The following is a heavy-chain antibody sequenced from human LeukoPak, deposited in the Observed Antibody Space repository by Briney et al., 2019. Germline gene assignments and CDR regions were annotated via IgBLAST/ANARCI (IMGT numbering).Heavy chain of an antibody. J-gene: IGHJ3*02. CDR3: ASSDSSWFDAFDI. D-gene: IGHD6-13*01. CDR1: GYTFTVYY. CDR2: INPNSGGT. V-gene: IGHV1-2*02. Sequence: ASVRVSCKASGYTFTVYYMHWVRQAPGQGPEWMGWINPNSGGTNYAQKFQGRVTMTRDTSISTAYMELSRLRSDDTAVYYCASSDSSWFDAFDIWGQGTMVTVSS.